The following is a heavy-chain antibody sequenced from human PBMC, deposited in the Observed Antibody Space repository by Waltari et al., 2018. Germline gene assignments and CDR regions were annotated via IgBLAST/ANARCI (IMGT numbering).Heavy chain of an antibody. Sequence: QVQLVQSGAELKTPGASVKVSCKTSGYTFINYGVSWLRQAPRKGLEWMGWISTSGNTKYAQNFQGRVTMTTDTSTSTAYMELRSLRSDDTAVYYCARVTDSGYDYLDSWGQGALVTVSS. J-gene: IGHJ4*02. CDR1: GYTFINYG. D-gene: IGHD5-12*01. V-gene: IGHV1-18*01. CDR3: ARVTDSGYDYLDS. CDR2: ISTSGNT.